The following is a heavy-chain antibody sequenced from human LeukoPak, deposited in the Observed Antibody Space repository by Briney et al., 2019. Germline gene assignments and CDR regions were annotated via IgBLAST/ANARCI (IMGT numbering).Heavy chain of an antibody. V-gene: IGHV1-3*01. CDR1: GYTFTSYA. D-gene: IGHD3-10*01. J-gene: IGHJ3*02. Sequence: ASVKVSCKASGYTFTSYAMHWVRQAPGQRLEWMGWINAGNGNTKYSQKFQGRVTITRDTSASTAYMELSSLRSEDTAVYYCARGVYHYYGSGRVAFDIWGQGTMVTVPS. CDR3: ARGVYHYYGSGRVAFDI. CDR2: INAGNGNT.